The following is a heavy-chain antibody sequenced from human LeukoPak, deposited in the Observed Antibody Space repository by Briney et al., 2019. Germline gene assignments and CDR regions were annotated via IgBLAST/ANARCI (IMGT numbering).Heavy chain of an antibody. CDR1: GITFSDYW. CDR3: AKSVITMIGVNPDY. D-gene: IGHD3-22*01. Sequence: PGGSLRLSCGASGITFSDYWMHWVRQAPGKGLVWVSRINSDGSSTIYADSVKGRFTISRDNSKNTLYLQMNSLRAEDTAVYYCAKSVITMIGVNPDYWGQGTLVTVSS. CDR2: INSDGSST. J-gene: IGHJ4*02. V-gene: IGHV3-74*01.